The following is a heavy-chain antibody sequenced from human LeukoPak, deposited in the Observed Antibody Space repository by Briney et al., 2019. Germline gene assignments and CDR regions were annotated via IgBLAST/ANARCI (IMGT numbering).Heavy chain of an antibody. Sequence: GGSLKLTCAASRFTFGSYGMSWVRQAPGRGPEWVSIISGSGGSTYYADCVKGRFTISRDNSKNTLYLQMNSLRAEDTAVYHCAKRVSTFGGVLAPDFDYWGQGNLVTVSS. CDR3: AKRVSTFGGVLAPDFDY. CDR2: ISGSGGST. CDR1: RFTFGSYG. J-gene: IGHJ4*02. D-gene: IGHD3-16*02. V-gene: IGHV3-23*01.